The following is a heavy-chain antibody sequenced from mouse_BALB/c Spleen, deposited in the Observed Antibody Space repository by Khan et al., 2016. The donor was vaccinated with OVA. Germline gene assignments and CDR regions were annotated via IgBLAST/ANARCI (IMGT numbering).Heavy chain of an antibody. CDR3: DNGRFDY. V-gene: IGHV1-7*01. CDR1: GYTFSTYW. D-gene: IGHD1-1*01. J-gene: IGHJ2*01. CDR2: INPSSGYT. Sequence: QVQLKQSGAELAKPGASVKMSCKASGYTFSTYWIHWVKQRPGQGLEWIGYINPSSGYTNYNQKFKDKATLTTDKSSSTAYMQLSSLTSEDSAVYYSDNGRFDYWGQGTTLTVSS.